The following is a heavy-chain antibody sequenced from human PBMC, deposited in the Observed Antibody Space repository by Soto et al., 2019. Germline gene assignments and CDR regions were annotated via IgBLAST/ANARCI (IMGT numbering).Heavy chain of an antibody. D-gene: IGHD3-10*01. J-gene: IGHJ4*02. CDR1: GFTFSSYG. CDR2: ISYDGSNK. V-gene: IGHV3-30*18. CDR3: AKVKDYGPTFGY. Sequence: LRLSCTASGFTFSSYGMHWVRQAPGKGLEWVAVISYDGSNKYYADSVKGRFTMSRDNSKNRLYLQMNSLRAEDTAVYYCAKVKDYGPTFGYWGQGTLVTVSS.